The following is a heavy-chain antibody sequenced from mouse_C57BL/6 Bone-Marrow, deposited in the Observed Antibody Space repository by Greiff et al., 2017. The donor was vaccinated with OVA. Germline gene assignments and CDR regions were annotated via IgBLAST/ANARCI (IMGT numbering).Heavy chain of an antibody. CDR1: GYTFTSYW. CDR3: ARRDGNYEDFDYFDY. Sequence: QVQLQQPGAELLKPGASVKMSCKASGYTFTSYWITWVKQRPGQGLEWIGDIYPGSGSTNYNEKFKSKATLTVDKSSSTAYMQLSSLTSEDSAVYYCARRDGNYEDFDYFDYWGQGTTLTVSS. J-gene: IGHJ2*01. D-gene: IGHD2-1*01. CDR2: IYPGSGST. V-gene: IGHV1-55*01.